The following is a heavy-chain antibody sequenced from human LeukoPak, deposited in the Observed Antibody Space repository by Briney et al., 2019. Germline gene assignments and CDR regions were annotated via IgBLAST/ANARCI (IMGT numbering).Heavy chain of an antibody. J-gene: IGHJ3*02. CDR2: ISYDGSNK. V-gene: IGHV3-30*18. CDR3: AKGDAFDI. Sequence: GGSLRLSCAASGFTFSSYGMHWVRQAPGRGLEWVAVISYDGSNKYYADSVKGRFTISRDNSKNTLYLQMNSLRAEDTAVYYCAKGDAFDIWGQGTMVTVSS. CDR1: GFTFSSYG.